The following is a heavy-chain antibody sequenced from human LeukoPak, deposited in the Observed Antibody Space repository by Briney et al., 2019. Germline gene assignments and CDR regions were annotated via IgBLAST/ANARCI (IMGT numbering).Heavy chain of an antibody. CDR2: IYYSGST. J-gene: IGHJ5*02. CDR3: ARAYSSSWYYSVSAAFDP. CDR1: GGSISSYY. V-gene: IGHV4-59*01. D-gene: IGHD6-13*01. Sequence: PSETLSLTCTVSGGSISSYYWSWIRQPPGKGLEWIGYIYYSGSTNYNPSLKSRVTISVDTSKNQFSLKLSSVTAADTAVYYCARAYSSSWYYSVSAAFDPWGQGTLVTVSS.